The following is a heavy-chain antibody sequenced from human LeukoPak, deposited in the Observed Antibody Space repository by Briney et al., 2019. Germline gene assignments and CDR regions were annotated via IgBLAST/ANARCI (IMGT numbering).Heavy chain of an antibody. Sequence: GGSLRLSCAASGFTFSSYSMNWVRQAPGKGLEWVSSISSSSSYIYYADSVKGRFTISRDNAKSSLYLQMNSLRAEDTAVYYCARDLVPVGATPLSDYWGQGTLVTVSS. CDR1: GFTFSSYS. CDR3: ARDLVPVGATPLSDY. J-gene: IGHJ4*02. CDR2: ISSSSSYI. D-gene: IGHD1-26*01. V-gene: IGHV3-21*01.